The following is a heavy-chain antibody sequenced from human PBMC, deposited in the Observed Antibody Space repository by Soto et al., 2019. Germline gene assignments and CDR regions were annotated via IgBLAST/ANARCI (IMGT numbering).Heavy chain of an antibody. Sequence: QVQLVQSGAEVKKPGSSLKVSCKASGYTFSTYCISWVRQAPGQGLEWMGGIIPVFGTADYAQKFQGRVTITADASTSTAYMELSSLRSEDTAVYYCARDNDYVKDFDIWGRGTMVTVSS. CDR3: ARDNDYVKDFDI. CDR2: IIPVFGTA. D-gene: IGHD4-17*01. V-gene: IGHV1-69*01. CDR1: GYTFSTYC. J-gene: IGHJ3*02.